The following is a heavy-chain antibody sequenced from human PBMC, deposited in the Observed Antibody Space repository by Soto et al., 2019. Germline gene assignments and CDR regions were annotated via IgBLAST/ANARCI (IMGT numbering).Heavy chain of an antibody. CDR2: IYDSGTT. D-gene: IGHD3-22*01. V-gene: IGHV4-31*03. Sequence: SETLSLTCSVSGDSISSGGYYWIWVRQHPEKGLEWIGYIYDSGTTYYNPSLRSRITISADTSKNQFTLNLTSVTAADTAVYYCARGGGYYDQPDWFDPWGQGTLVTVSS. CDR3: ARGGGYYDQPDWFDP. J-gene: IGHJ5*02. CDR1: GDSISSGGYY.